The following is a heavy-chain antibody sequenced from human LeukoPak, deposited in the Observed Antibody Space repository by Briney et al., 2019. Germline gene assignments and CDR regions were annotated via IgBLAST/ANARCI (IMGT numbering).Heavy chain of an antibody. Sequence: SVKVSCKASGGTFNRYAISWVRQAPGQGLEWMGGIIPMFDTANYAQRFQGRLTITADKSTNTGYMELSSLTSEDTAVYYCARADNWEGAKGDWGQGTMVTVSS. CDR1: GGTFNRYA. J-gene: IGHJ3*01. CDR3: ARADNWEGAKGD. V-gene: IGHV1-69*06. D-gene: IGHD3-16*01. CDR2: IIPMFDTA.